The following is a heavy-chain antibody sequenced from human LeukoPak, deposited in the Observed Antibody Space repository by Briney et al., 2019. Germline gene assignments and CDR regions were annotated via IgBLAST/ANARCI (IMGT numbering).Heavy chain of an antibody. CDR2: FSGSGGNT. Sequence: GESLRLSCAASGFTFSSYAMSWVRQAPGKGLEWVSTFSGSGGNTYYADSVKGRFTISRDNSKNTLYLQMNSLRAEDRALYYCAREYMDVWGKGTMVTISS. CDR1: GFTFSSYA. J-gene: IGHJ6*03. V-gene: IGHV3-23*01. CDR3: AREYMDV.